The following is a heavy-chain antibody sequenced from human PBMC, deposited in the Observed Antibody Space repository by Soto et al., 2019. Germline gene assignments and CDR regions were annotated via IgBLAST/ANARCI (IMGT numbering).Heavy chain of an antibody. J-gene: IGHJ6*02. D-gene: IGHD3-3*01. CDR1: GFTFSSYA. CDR2: ISGSGGST. CDR3: AKVAYDFWSGYDDYYYGMDV. Sequence: LSLSYAGSGFTFSSYAMGSVRQAPGKGLEWVSAISGSGGSTYYADSVKGRFTISRDNSKNTLYLQMNSLRAEDTAVYYCAKVAYDFWSGYDDYYYGMDVWGQGTTVTVSS. V-gene: IGHV3-23*01.